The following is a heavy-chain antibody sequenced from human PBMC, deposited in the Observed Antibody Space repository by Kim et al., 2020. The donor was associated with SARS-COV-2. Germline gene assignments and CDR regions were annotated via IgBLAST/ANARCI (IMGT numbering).Heavy chain of an antibody. J-gene: IGHJ6*02. Sequence: SVKVSCKASGGTFSSYAISWVRQAPGQGLEWMGGIIPIFGTANYAQKFQGRVTITADESTSTAYMELSSLRSEDTAVYYCAMRLGYCSSTSCQTEGDYYYYGMDVWGQGTTVTVSS. CDR2: IIPIFGTA. D-gene: IGHD2-2*01. CDR1: GGTFSSYA. V-gene: IGHV1-69*13. CDR3: AMRLGYCSSTSCQTEGDYYYYGMDV.